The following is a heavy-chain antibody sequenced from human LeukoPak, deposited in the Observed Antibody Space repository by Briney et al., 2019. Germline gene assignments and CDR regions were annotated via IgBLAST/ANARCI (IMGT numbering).Heavy chain of an antibody. Sequence: SETLSLTCAVYGGSFSGYYWSWIRQPPGKGLEWIGEINHGGGTNYNPSLKSRVTISVDTSKNQFSMKLSSVTAADTAVYYCARGSASNYDFWSGYSVDAFDISGQGTMVTVSS. CDR1: GGSFSGYY. J-gene: IGHJ3*02. CDR2: INHGGGT. V-gene: IGHV4-34*01. CDR3: ARGSASNYDFWSGYSVDAFDI. D-gene: IGHD3-3*01.